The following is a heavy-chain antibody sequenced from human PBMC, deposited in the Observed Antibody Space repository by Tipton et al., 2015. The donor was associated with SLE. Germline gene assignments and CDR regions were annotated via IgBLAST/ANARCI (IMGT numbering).Heavy chain of an antibody. CDR2: MYYSGYT. CDR1: GGSISTTSYY. Sequence: TLSLTCSVSGGSISTTSYYWGWIRQPPGKGLEWIGHMYYSGYTYYNPSLESRVTISVDTSKNHLSLKLSSVTAADTAVYYCARDCDWGPLGYWGQGTLVTVSS. D-gene: IGHD2-21*01. CDR3: ARDCDWGPLGY. V-gene: IGHV4-39*07. J-gene: IGHJ4*02.